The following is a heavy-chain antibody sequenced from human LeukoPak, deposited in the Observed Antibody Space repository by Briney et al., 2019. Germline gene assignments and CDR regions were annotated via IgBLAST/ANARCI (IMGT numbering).Heavy chain of an antibody. CDR1: GYSISSGYY. V-gene: IGHV4-38-2*02. CDR2: IYHSGRT. J-gene: IGHJ6*03. CDR3: ARSPISMIVGHYYYYMDV. D-gene: IGHD3-22*01. Sequence: SETLSLTCTVSGYSISSGYYWGWIRQPPGKGLEWIGSIYHSGRTSYNPSLKSRVTISVDTSKNQFSLNLSSVTGADTAVYYCARSPISMIVGHYYYYMDVWGQGTMVTVS.